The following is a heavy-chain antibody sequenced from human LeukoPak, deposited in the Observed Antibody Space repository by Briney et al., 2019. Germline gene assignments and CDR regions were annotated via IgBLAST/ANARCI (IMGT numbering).Heavy chain of an antibody. V-gene: IGHV3-23*01. Sequence: KSGGSLRLSCATSGFPFSDFSMSWVRQAPGKGLEWISTTNSGGTSTYYAESVKGRFTISRDNSKNTLYLQMSSLRVEDTAAYYCAKQSYARSLGEGGPGTLVSVSS. J-gene: IGHJ4*02. D-gene: IGHD2-8*01. CDR2: TNSGGTST. CDR3: AKQSYARSLGE. CDR1: GFPFSDFS.